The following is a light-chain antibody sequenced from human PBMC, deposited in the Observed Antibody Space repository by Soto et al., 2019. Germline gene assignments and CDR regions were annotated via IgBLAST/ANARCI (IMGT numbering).Light chain of an antibody. Sequence: DIQLTQSPSFLSASVGARVTITCWASQGISSYLAWYQQKPGKAPKLLIYAASTLQSGVPSRLSGSGSGTEFTLTISSLQPEDFATYYCQQLNSYPLTFGGGTKV. J-gene: IGKJ4*01. V-gene: IGKV1-9*01. CDR1: QGISSY. CDR2: AAS. CDR3: QQLNSYPLT.